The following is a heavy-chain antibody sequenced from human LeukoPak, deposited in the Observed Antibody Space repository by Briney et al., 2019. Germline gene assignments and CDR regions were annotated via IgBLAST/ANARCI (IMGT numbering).Heavy chain of an antibody. CDR3: ARDQSAGGGYAFDI. Sequence: SETLSLTCTVSGGSISGYYWSWIRQPAGKGLEWIGRIYTSGSTNYNPSLKSRVTMSVDTSKNQFSLKLSSVTAADTAVYYCARDQSAGGGYAFDIWGQGTMVTVSS. CDR1: GGSISGYY. CDR2: IYTSGST. D-gene: IGHD3-16*01. J-gene: IGHJ3*02. V-gene: IGHV4-4*07.